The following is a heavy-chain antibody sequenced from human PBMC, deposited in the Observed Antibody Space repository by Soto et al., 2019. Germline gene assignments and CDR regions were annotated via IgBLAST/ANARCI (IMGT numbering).Heavy chain of an antibody. CDR3: MTGFGY. D-gene: IGHD3-9*01. Sequence: EVQVVESGGGLVQPGGSLRLSCIASGLTFSSEWMNWVRQAPGKGLEWVANISPEGSGKQYVDSMKGRFAISRDNPKNSVYLLMNRLSVDDSALYYCMTGFGYWGLGTLVTVSS. CDR1: GLTFSSEW. J-gene: IGHJ4*01. V-gene: IGHV3-7*02. CDR2: ISPEGSGK.